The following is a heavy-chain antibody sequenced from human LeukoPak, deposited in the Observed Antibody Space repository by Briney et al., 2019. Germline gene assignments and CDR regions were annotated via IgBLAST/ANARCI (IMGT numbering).Heavy chain of an antibody. CDR1: GFIFSRCA. J-gene: IGHJ4*02. Sequence: QPGGSLRLSWAASGFIFSRCAMSWVRQPPGKGLEWVSLIYSGGNTYYADSVRGRFSISRDNSKNTLYLQMNSLRAEDTAIYYCAVYSSLDYWSQGTLVTVSS. CDR2: IYSGGNT. V-gene: IGHV3-23*03. D-gene: IGHD3-22*01. CDR3: AVYSSLDY.